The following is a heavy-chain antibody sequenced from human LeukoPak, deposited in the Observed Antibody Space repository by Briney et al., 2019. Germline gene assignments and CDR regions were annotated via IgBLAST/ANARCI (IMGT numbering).Heavy chain of an antibody. CDR1: GFTFSSYA. V-gene: IGHV3-74*01. J-gene: IGHJ4*02. CDR3: ARDWAWGGFDH. D-gene: IGHD3-16*01. Sequence: GRSLRLSCAASGFTFSSYAMHWVRQAPGKGLVWVSRIRTDGGTTYYADSVKGRFTVSRDNAKNTLYLQMNSLRVDDTAIYYCARDWAWGGFDHWGQGALVTVSS. CDR2: IRTDGGTT.